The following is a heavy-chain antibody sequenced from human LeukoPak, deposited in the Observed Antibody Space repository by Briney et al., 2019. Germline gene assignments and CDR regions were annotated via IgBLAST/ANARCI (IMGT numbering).Heavy chain of an antibody. V-gene: IGHV1-18*01. CDR1: GYTFTSYG. CDR3: ARDRGATTWGADFDY. D-gene: IGHD1-26*01. Sequence: GASVKVSFKGSGYTFTSYGISWVRKAPGQGLEWMGWISAYNGNTNYAQKLQGRVTMTTDTSTSTAYMELRSLRSDDTAVYYCARDRGATTWGADFDYWGQGTLVTVSS. CDR2: ISAYNGNT. J-gene: IGHJ4*02.